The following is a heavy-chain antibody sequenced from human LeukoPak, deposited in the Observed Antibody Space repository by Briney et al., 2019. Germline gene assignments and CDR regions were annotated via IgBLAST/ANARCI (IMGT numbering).Heavy chain of an antibody. CDR2: ISWNSGSI. Sequence: GGSLRLSCAASGFTFDDYAMHWVRQAPGKGLEWVSGISWNSGSIGYADSVKGRFTISRDNAKNSLYLQMNSLRAEDMALYYCAKDRGNYYYMDVWGKGTTVTVSS. V-gene: IGHV3-9*03. J-gene: IGHJ6*03. CDR3: AKDRGNYYYMDV. CDR1: GFTFDDYA.